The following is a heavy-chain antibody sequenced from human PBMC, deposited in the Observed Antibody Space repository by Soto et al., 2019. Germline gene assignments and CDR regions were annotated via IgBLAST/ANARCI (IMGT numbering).Heavy chain of an antibody. CDR1: GGSISSSSYY. CDR3: ARNSYYDFWSGYYINEPHPFTGVPDY. D-gene: IGHD3-3*01. J-gene: IGHJ4*02. V-gene: IGHV4-39*01. Sequence: SETLSLTCTVSGGSISSSSYYWGWIRQPPGKGLEWIGGIYYSGSTYYNPSLKSRVTISVDTSKNQFSLKLSSVTAADTAVYYCARNSYYDFWSGYYINEPHPFTGVPDYWGQGTLVTVSS. CDR2: IYYSGST.